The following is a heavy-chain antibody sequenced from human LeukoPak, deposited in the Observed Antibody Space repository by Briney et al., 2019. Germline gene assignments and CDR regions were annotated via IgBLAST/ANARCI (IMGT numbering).Heavy chain of an antibody. CDR2: INPNSGGT. J-gene: IGHJ5*02. CDR3: ARDLDFGVVSNWFDP. V-gene: IGHV1-2*02. Sequence: ASVKVSCKASGYTSTGYYMHWVRQAPGQGLEWMGWINPNSGGTNYAQKFQGRVTMTRDTSISTAYMELSRLRSDDTAVYYCARDLDFGVVSNWFDPWGQGTLVTVSS. CDR1: GYTSTGYY. D-gene: IGHD3-3*01.